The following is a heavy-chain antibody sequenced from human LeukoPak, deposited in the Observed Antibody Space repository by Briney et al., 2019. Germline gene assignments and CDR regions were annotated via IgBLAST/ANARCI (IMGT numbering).Heavy chain of an antibody. CDR1: GYTFTSYA. CDR3: ARNKVVPAAIRSEGYYYYGMDV. CDR2: INAGNGNT. J-gene: IGHJ6*02. Sequence: ASVKVSCKASGYTFTSYAMHWVRQAPGQRLEWMGWINAGNGNTKYSQKFQGRVTMTRNTSISTAYMELSSLRSEDTAVYYCARNKVVPAAIRSEGYYYYGMDVWGQGTTVTVSS. D-gene: IGHD2-2*02. V-gene: IGHV1-3*01.